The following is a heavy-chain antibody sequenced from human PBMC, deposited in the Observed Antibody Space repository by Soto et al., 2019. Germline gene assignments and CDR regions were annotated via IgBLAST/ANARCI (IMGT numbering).Heavy chain of an antibody. CDR3: ARLTYGDYVGWYFDL. CDR2: IYYSGST. D-gene: IGHD4-17*01. J-gene: IGHJ2*01. V-gene: IGHV4-39*01. CDR1: GGSISSSSYY. Sequence: PSETLSLTCTVSGGSISSSSYYWGWIRQPPGKGLEWIGSIYYSGSTYYNPSLKSRVTISVDTSKNQFSLKLSSVTAADTAVYYCARLTYGDYVGWYFDLWGRGTLVTVSS.